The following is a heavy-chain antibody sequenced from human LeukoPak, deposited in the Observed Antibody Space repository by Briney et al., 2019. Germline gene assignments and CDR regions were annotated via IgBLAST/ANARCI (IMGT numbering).Heavy chain of an antibody. D-gene: IGHD6-19*01. CDR2: IYPGDSDT. V-gene: IGHV5-51*04. J-gene: IGHJ3*02. CDR1: GYSFTSYW. CDR3: GKKRGWYLGDAFGI. Sequence: GESLKISCQGSGYSFTSYWIGWVRQMPGKGLEWMGIIYPGDSDTRYSLFFQGQVTISADKHISTAYLHWSSLKAYDTAMYYCGKKRGWYLGDAFGIWGQGTMVTVSS.